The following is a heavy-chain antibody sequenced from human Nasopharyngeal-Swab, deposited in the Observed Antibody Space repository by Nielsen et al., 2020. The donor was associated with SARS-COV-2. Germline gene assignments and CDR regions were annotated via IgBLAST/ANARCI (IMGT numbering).Heavy chain of an antibody. CDR1: GWSFSGYY. J-gene: IGHJ4*02. D-gene: IGHD6-13*01. V-gene: IGHV4-34*01. Sequence: SETLSLTCAVDGWSFSGYYWSWIRQPPGKGLEWTGEINHSGGTRYNPSLKSRVIISVDTSKNQLSPKLTSLTAADTAMYYCARGQDGAAAALWGQGTLVTVSS. CDR3: ARGQDGAAAAL. CDR2: INHSGGT.